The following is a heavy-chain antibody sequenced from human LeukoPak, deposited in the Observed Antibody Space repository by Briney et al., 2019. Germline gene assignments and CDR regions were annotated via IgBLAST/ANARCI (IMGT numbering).Heavy chain of an antibody. CDR2: IIPIFGTA. CDR1: GGTFSSYA. CDR3: ARGHCSSTSCYYGGFDY. V-gene: IGHV1-69*06. D-gene: IGHD2-2*01. J-gene: IGHJ4*02. Sequence: GASVKVSCKASGGTFSSYAISWVRQAPGQGLEWMGGIIPIFGTANYAQKFQGRVTITAGKSTSTAYMELSSLRCEDTAVYYCARGHCSSTSCYYGGFDYWGQGTLVTVSS.